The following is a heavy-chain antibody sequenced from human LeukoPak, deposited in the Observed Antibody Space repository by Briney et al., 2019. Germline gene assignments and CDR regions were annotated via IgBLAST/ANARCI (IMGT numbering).Heavy chain of an antibody. Sequence: MPSETLSLTCTVSGGSISSYYWSWIRQPAGKGLEWIGRIYTSGSTNYNPSLKSRVTMSVDTSKNQFSLKLSSVTAADTAVYYCARDALIRGYYYYGMDVWGQGTTVTVSS. D-gene: IGHD3-10*01. J-gene: IGHJ6*02. CDR1: GGSISSYY. CDR3: ARDALIRGYYYYGMDV. V-gene: IGHV4-4*07. CDR2: IYTSGST.